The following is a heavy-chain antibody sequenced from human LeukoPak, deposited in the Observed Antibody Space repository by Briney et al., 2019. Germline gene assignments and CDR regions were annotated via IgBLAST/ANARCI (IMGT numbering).Heavy chain of an antibody. CDR3: ARDCSGGSCYGAFDI. CDR1: GASIRSGDYY. V-gene: IGHV4-30-4*01. CDR2: IYDSGST. J-gene: IGHJ3*02. D-gene: IGHD2-15*01. Sequence: PSQTLSLTCTVSGASIRSGDYYWSWLRQPPGKGLEWIGYIYDSGSTYYNPSLKSRITISVDTSENRFSLKLSSVTATDTAVYYCARDCSGGSCYGAFDIWGQGTMVTVSS.